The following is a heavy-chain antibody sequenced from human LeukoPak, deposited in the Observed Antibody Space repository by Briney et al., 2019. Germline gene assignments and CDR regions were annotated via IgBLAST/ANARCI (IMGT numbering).Heavy chain of an antibody. CDR1: GGSISSSSYS. J-gene: IGHJ4*02. CDR2: TYYSGST. D-gene: IGHD3-10*01. Sequence: SQTLSLTCTVSGGSISSSSYSWGWIRQPPGKGLEWIGSTYYSGSTYYNPSLKSRVTISVDTSKNQFSLKLSSVTAADTAVYYCARQPTDYYGSGSSELDYWGQGTLVTVSS. V-gene: IGHV4-39*01. CDR3: ARQPTDYYGSGSSELDY.